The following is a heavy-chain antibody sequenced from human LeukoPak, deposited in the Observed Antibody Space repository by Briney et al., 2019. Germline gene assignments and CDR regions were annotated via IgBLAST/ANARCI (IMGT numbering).Heavy chain of an antibody. Sequence: PGGSLRLSCAASGFTFDDYAMHWVRQAPGKGLEWVSLISGDGGSTYYADSVKGRFTISRDNSKNTLYLQMNSLRVEDTAVYYCARTGYSHFDYWGQGTLVTVSS. V-gene: IGHV3-43*02. D-gene: IGHD3-9*01. CDR3: ARTGYSHFDY. CDR1: GFTFDDYA. J-gene: IGHJ4*02. CDR2: ISGDGGST.